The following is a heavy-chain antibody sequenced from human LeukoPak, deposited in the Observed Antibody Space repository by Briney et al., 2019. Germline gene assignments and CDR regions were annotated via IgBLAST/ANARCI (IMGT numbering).Heavy chain of an antibody. CDR1: GGSISSPDYF. Sequence: SETLSLSXTVSGGSISSPDYFWRWIRLPPGKGLEWIGYVYHNGTTYYNPSLKSRVTISVDTSKNQFSLKLSSVTAADTAVYYCAGESTNQNHWGQGTLVTVSS. V-gene: IGHV4-30-4*08. CDR2: VYHNGTT. J-gene: IGHJ5*02. D-gene: IGHD1-1*01. CDR3: AGESTNQNH.